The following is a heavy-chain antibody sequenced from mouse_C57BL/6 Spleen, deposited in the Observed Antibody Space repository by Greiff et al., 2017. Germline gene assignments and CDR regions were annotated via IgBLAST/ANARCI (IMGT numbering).Heavy chain of an antibody. CDR3: ARVAYYGSSYGWFAY. D-gene: IGHD1-1*01. J-gene: IGHJ3*01. CDR2: IRNKANGYTT. CDR1: GFTFTDYY. Sequence: EVKVVESGGGLVQPGGSLSLSCAASGFTFTDYYMSWVRQPPGKALEWLGFIRNKANGYTTEYSTSVKGRFTISRDNSQSVLYLQMNALRAEDSATYYCARVAYYGSSYGWFAYWGQGTLVTVSA. V-gene: IGHV7-3*01.